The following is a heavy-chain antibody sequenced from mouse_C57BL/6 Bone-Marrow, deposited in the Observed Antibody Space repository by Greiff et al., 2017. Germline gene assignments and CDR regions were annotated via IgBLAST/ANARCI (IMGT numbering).Heavy chain of an antibody. CDR2: IDPGNSDT. J-gene: IGHJ3*01. V-gene: IGHV1-5*01. Sequence: VQLQQSGTVLARPGASVKMSCKTSGYTFTSYWMHWVKQRPGQGLEWMGAIDPGNSDTSYNQKFKGKAKLTAATSASTAYMELSSLTNEDSAVYYCSRGGLLLAWFAYWGQGTLVPVSA. CDR3: SRGGLLLAWFAY. D-gene: IGHD2-3*01. CDR1: GYTFTSYW.